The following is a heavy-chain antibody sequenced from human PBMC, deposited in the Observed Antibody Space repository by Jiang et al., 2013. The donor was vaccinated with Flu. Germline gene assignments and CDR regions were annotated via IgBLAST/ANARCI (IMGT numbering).Heavy chain of an antibody. V-gene: IGHV3-48*03. J-gene: IGHJ4*02. CDR1: FSNYE. Sequence: FSNYEMNWVRQAPGKGLEWISYISASGSTIYYADSVKGRFTISRDNAKNSLYLQMNSMRAEDTALYYCARDNDGDYYFDYWGQGTLATVSS. CDR2: ISASGSTI. CDR3: ARDNDGDYYFDY. D-gene: IGHD4-17*01.